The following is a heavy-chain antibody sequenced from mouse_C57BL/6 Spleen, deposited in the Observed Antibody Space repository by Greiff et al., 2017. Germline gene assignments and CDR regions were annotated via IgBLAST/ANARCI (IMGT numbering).Heavy chain of an antibody. V-gene: IGHV1-26*01. CDR2: INPNNGGT. D-gene: IGHD2-10*02. CDR1: GYTFTDYY. Sequence: VQLQQSGPELVKPGASVKISCKASGYTFTDYYMNWVKQSHGKSLEWIGDINPNNGGTSYNQKFKGKATLTVDKSSSTAYMELRSLTSLRSAVYYCAREGHHRGMGNWGKGTSVTVSS. CDR3: AREGHHRGMGN. J-gene: IGHJ4*01.